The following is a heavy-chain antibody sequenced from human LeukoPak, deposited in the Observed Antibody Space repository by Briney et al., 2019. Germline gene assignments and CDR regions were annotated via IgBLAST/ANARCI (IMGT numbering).Heavy chain of an antibody. V-gene: IGHV3-30*04. J-gene: IGHJ6*03. Sequence: GGSLRLSCAASGFTFSNNAMHWVRQAPGKGLEWVSVISHDVNNKYYPDSVKGRFTISRDNAKNSLYLQMNSLRAEDTAVYYCARDPYSGRYGDYYYYYMDVWGKGTTVTISS. CDR1: GFTFSNNA. D-gene: IGHD1-26*01. CDR2: ISHDVNNK. CDR3: ARDPYSGRYGDYYYYYMDV.